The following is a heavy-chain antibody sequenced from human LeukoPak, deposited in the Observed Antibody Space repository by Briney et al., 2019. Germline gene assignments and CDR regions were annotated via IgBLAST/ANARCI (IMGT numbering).Heavy chain of an antibody. CDR3: ARPPRYSSGFFDY. CDR1: GDSISSFY. CDR2: IYYSGST. D-gene: IGHD5-18*01. V-gene: IGHV4-59*08. J-gene: IGHJ4*02. Sequence: SETLSLTCTVSGDSISSFYWSWIRQPPGKGLEWIGYIYYSGSTNYNPSLKSRVTISVDTSKNQFFLKLSSVTAADTAVYYCARPPRYSSGFFDYWGQGTLVTVSS.